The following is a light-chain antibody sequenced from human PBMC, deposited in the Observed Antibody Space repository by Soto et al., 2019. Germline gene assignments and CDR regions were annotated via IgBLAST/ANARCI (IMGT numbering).Light chain of an antibody. CDR1: SSDIGTYNY. CDR3: SSYTTSNTWV. CDR2: EVN. J-gene: IGLJ3*02. V-gene: IGLV2-14*01. Sequence: QAVVTQPASVSASPGQSITISCTGTSSDIGTYNYVSWYQQHPGKAPKLMIFEVNNRPSWVSNRFSGSKSGNTASLTVSGLQAEDEADYYCSSYTTSNTWVFGGGTKLTVL.